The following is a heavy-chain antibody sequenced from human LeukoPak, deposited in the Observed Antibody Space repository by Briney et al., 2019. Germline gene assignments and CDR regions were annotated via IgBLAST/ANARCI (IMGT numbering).Heavy chain of an antibody. J-gene: IGHJ4*02. CDR3: ARVRGRVGGVIRSDFDY. Sequence: ASVKVSCKASGYTFTSYDINWVRQATGQGLEWMRWMNPNSGNTGYAQKFQGRVTMTRNTSISTAYMELSSLRSEDTAVYYCARVRGRVGGVIRSDFDYWGQGTLVTVSS. CDR2: MNPNSGNT. D-gene: IGHD3-16*02. CDR1: GYTFTSYD. V-gene: IGHV1-8*01.